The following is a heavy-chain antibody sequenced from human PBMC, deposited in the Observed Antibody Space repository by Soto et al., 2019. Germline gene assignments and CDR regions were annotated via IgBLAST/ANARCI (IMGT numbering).Heavy chain of an antibody. D-gene: IGHD3-16*02. V-gene: IGHV5-51*01. J-gene: IGHJ6*03. CDR3: ARHPTLVHLGELSLRDYYYMDV. CDR1: GYSFTSYW. Sequence: GESLKISCKGSGYSFTSYWIGWVRQMPGKGLEWMGIIYPGDSDTRYSPSFQGQVTISADKSISTAYLKWSSLKASDTAMYYCARHPTLVHLGELSLRDYYYMDVWGKGTTVTVSS. CDR2: IYPGDSDT.